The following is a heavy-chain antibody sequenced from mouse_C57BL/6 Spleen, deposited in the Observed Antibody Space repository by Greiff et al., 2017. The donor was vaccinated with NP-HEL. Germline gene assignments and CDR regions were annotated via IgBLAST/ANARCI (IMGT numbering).Heavy chain of an antibody. D-gene: IGHD1-1*01. CDR1: GYTFTDYE. CDR3: TRRGILLRYPLDY. V-gene: IGHV1-15*01. Sequence: QVQLKESGAELVRPGASVTLSCKASGYTFTDYEMHWVKQTPVHGLEWIGAIDPETGGTAYNQKFKGKAILTADKSSSTAYMELRSLTSEDSAVYYCTRRGILLRYPLDYWGQGTTLTVSS. CDR2: IDPETGGT. J-gene: IGHJ2*01.